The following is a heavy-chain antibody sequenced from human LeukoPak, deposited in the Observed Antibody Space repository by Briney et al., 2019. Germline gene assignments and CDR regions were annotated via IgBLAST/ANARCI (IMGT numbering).Heavy chain of an antibody. J-gene: IGHJ6*02. V-gene: IGHV3-11*05. D-gene: IGHD3-22*01. CDR2: ISSSSYT. CDR1: GFTFSDYY. Sequence: GRSLRLSCAASGFTFSDYYMSWIRQAPGKGLEWVSYISSSSYTNYADSVKGRFTISRDNAKNSLYLQMNSLRAEDTAVYYCARESIVVVQGGMDVWGQGTTVTVSS. CDR3: ARESIVVVQGGMDV.